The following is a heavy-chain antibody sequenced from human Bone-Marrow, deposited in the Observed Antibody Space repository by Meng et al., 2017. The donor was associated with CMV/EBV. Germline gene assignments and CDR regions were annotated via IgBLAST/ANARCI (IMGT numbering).Heavy chain of an antibody. D-gene: IGHD1-26*01. CDR2: TYYRSKWYN. V-gene: IGHV6-1*01. CDR3: ASYSGSYFRI. Sequence: LRLSCAISGDSVSSNSAAWNWIRQSPSRGLEWLGRTYYRSKWYNDYAASVQSRITINADTSKNQFSLQLSSVTPEDTAVYYCASYSGSYFRIWGQGTRVTVSS. J-gene: IGHJ3*02. CDR1: GDSVSSNSAA.